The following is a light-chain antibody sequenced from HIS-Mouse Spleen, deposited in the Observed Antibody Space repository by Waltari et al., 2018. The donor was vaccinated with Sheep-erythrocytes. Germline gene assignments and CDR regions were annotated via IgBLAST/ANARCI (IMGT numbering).Light chain of an antibody. CDR1: SSDVGGYNY. CDR2: EVS. CDR3: SSYAGSNNWV. Sequence: QSALTQPPSASGSPGQSVTISCTGTSSDVGGYNYVSWYQQHPGKAPKLMIYEVSKWPAVVPDRFSGSKSGNTASLTVSGLQAEDEADYYCSSYAGSNNWVFGGGTKLTVL. J-gene: IGLJ3*02. V-gene: IGLV2-8*01.